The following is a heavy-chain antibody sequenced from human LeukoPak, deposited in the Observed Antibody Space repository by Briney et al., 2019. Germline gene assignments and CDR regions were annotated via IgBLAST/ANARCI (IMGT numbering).Heavy chain of an antibody. D-gene: IGHD6-13*01. V-gene: IGHV3-33*06. CDR2: IWYDGSNK. J-gene: IGHJ4*02. CDR1: GFTFSSYG. CDR3: AKDKGSSSWSYFDY. Sequence: GGSLRLSCAASGFTFSSYGMHWVRQAPGKGLEWVAVIWYDGSNKYYADSVKGRFTISRDNSKNTLYLQMNSLRAEDTAVYYCAKDKGSSSWSYFDYWGQGTLVTVSS.